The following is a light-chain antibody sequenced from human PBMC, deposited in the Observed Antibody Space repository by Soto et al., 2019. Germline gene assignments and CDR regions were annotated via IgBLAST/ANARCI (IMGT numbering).Light chain of an antibody. Sequence: EIVLSQSPGTLSLSTGERATLSCRASQSVSSDYLAWYQQKPAQAPRLLIYGASYRATGIPDRFSGSGSGTDFTLTISRLEPEDFAVYYCQQYRSSLTFGGGTKVDIK. CDR2: GAS. CDR1: QSVSSDY. J-gene: IGKJ4*01. CDR3: QQYRSSLT. V-gene: IGKV3-20*01.